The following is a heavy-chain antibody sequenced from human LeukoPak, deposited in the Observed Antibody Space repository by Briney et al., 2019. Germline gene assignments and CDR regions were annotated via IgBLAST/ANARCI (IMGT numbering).Heavy chain of an antibody. CDR3: ARYRGYCSSTSCYRLDYYYYGMDV. CDR1: GGTFSSYA. CDR2: IIPILGIA. J-gene: IGHJ6*02. Sequence: SVKVSCKASGGTFSSYAISWVRQAPGQGLEWMGRIIPILGIANYAQKFQGRVTITADKSTSTAYMELSSLRSEDTAVYYCARYRGYCSSTSCYRLDYYYYGMDVWGQGTTVTVSS. V-gene: IGHV1-69*04. D-gene: IGHD2-2*01.